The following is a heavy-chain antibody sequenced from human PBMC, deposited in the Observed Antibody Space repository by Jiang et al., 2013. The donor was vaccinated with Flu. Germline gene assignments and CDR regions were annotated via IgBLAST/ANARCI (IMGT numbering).Heavy chain of an antibody. Sequence: SGGSIATTNYYWGWDPSALGKGLEWLGTIYYNGVTLLQPVLQESSHHVHRHVQQSVSLKLSSVTAADTAVYYCARELRFAGDEGGDCWGRGTLVTVSS. CDR2: IYYNGVT. CDR1: GGSIATTNYY. CDR3: ARELRFAGDEGGDC. J-gene: IGHJ4*02. D-gene: IGHD2-21*01. V-gene: IGHV4-39*02.